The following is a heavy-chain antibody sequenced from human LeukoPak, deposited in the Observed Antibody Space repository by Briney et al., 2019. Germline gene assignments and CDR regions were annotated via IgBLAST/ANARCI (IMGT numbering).Heavy chain of an antibody. J-gene: IGHJ4*02. CDR3: ARGITSIAVAGYFDY. Sequence: SETLSLTCTVSGDSISSGHYYWSWIRQHPGKGLEWIGYIYYSGSTYYNPSLKSRVTISVDTSKNQFSLKLSSVTAADTAVYYCARGITSIAVAGYFDYWGQGTLVTVSS. V-gene: IGHV4-31*03. CDR2: IYYSGST. D-gene: IGHD6-19*01. CDR1: GDSISSGHYY.